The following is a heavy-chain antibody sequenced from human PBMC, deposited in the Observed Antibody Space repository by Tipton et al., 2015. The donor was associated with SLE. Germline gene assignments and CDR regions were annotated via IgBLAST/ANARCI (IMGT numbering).Heavy chain of an antibody. CDR1: GGSISSYY. V-gene: IGHV4-59*08. CDR2: IYYSGST. J-gene: IGHJ4*02. CDR3: ARQGESVVPAAIPVFDY. Sequence: TLSLTCTVSGGSISSYYWSWIRQPPGKGLEWIGYIYYSGSTNYNPSLKSRVTISVDTSKNQFSLKLSSVTAADTAVYYCARQGESVVPAAIPVFDYWGQGTLVTVSS. D-gene: IGHD2-2*02.